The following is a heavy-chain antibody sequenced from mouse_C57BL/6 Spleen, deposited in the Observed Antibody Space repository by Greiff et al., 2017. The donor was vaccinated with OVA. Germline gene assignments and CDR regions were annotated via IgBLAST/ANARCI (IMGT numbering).Heavy chain of an antibody. Sequence: EVQLKESGGDLVKPGGSLKLSCAASGFTFSSYGMSWVRQTPDKRLEWVATISSGGSYTYYPDSVKGRFTISRDNAKNTLYLQMSSLKSEDTAMYYCARHDYDWFAYWGQGTLVTVSA. J-gene: IGHJ3*01. CDR1: GFTFSSYG. CDR3: ARHDYDWFAY. V-gene: IGHV5-6*01. CDR2: ISSGGSYT. D-gene: IGHD2-4*01.